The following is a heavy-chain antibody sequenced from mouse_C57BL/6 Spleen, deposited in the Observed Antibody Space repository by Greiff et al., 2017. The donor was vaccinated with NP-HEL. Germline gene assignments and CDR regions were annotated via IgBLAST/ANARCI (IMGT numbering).Heavy chain of an antibody. D-gene: IGHD4-1*02. V-gene: IGHV7-3*01. CDR1: GFTFTDYY. CDR3: ARSSTGTAWFAY. J-gene: IGHJ3*01. Sequence: EVKLMESGGGLVQPGGSLSLSCAASGFTFTDYYMSWVRQPPGKALEWLGFIRNKANGYTTEYSASVKGRFTISRDNSQSILYLQMNALRAEDSATYYCARSSTGTAWFAYWGQGTLVTVSA. CDR2: IRNKANGYTT.